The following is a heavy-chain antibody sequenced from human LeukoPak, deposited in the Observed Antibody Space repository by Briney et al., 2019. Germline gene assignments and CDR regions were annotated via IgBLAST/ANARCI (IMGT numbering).Heavy chain of an antibody. Sequence: PSETLSLTCTTSGVSISRFYWSWVRQPPGKGLEWIGYIYYSGSTNYNPSLKSRVTISVDTSKNQSSLKLSSVTAADTAVYYCATCGGDCFGAFDIWGQGTMVTVSS. V-gene: IGHV4-59*01. D-gene: IGHD2-21*02. J-gene: IGHJ3*02. CDR3: ATCGGDCFGAFDI. CDR2: IYYSGST. CDR1: GVSISRFY.